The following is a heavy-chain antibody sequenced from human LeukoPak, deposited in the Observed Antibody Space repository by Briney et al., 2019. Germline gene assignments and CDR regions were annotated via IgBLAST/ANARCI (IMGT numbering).Heavy chain of an antibody. D-gene: IGHD2-15*01. CDR2: ISGSGGST. V-gene: IGHV3-23*01. Sequence: GGSLRLSCAASGFTFSNYAMTWVRQAPGKGLEWVSAISGSGGSTYYADSVKGRFTISRDNSKNTLYLQMNSLRAEDTAVYYCANGHCSGGSCYTNFDYWGQGTLVTVSS. J-gene: IGHJ4*02. CDR1: GFTFSNYA. CDR3: ANGHCSGGSCYTNFDY.